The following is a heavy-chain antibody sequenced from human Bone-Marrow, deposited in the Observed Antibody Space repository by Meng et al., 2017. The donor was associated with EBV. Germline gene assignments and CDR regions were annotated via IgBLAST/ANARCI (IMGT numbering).Heavy chain of an antibody. Sequence: VQLVESGGGVVQPGGSLRLSCAASGFIFSDSYMSWIRQTPGKGLEWISYISNSGTTIKYADSVKGRFTISRDNAKNSLYLQMNSLRADDTAVYFCARGSGRWTFDYWGQGTLVTVSS. D-gene: IGHD1-26*01. CDR1: GFIFSDSY. CDR3: ARGSGRWTFDY. CDR2: ISNSGTTI. J-gene: IGHJ4*02. V-gene: IGHV3-11*01.